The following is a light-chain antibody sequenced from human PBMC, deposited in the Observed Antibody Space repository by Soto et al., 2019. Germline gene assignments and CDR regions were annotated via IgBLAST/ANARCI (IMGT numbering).Light chain of an antibody. J-gene: IGLJ1*01. Sequence: HSALTQPRSVSGSPGQSVTISCTGTSSDVGYYNYVSWYQQYPGKAPKLMIYDVSKRPSGVPDRFSGSKSGNTASLTISGLQAEDEADYYCCSYAGSYTLYVFGTGTKVTVL. CDR2: DVS. V-gene: IGLV2-11*01. CDR1: SSDVGYYNY. CDR3: CSYAGSYTLYV.